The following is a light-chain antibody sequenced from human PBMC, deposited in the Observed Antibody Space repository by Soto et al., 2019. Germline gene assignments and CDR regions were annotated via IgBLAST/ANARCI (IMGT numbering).Light chain of an antibody. CDR1: GTDVGQYNY. V-gene: IGLV2-8*01. J-gene: IGLJ2*01. Sequence: QSVLTQPPSASGSPGQSVTISCTGAGTDVGQYNYVSWYQQHPGKAPKLMIYEVSKRPSGVPDRFSGSKSGNTASLTVSGLQAEDEADYYCSSYAGSYVVFGGGTKLTVL. CDR2: EVS. CDR3: SSYAGSYVV.